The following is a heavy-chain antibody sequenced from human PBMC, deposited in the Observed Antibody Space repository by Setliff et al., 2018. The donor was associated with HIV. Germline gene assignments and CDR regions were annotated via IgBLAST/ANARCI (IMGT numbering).Heavy chain of an antibody. CDR3: ARGGLGYFYYYYMDV. Sequence: SCTASGLTFSSYTLHWVRQAPGKGLEWVAVISYDGKNNNYADSVKGRFTISRDNAKNSLDLQMNSLRAEDTAVYYCARGGLGYFYYYYMDVWGKGTTVTVYS. V-gene: IGHV3-30*04. D-gene: IGHD7-27*01. CDR1: GLTFSSYT. CDR2: ISYDGKNN. J-gene: IGHJ6*03.